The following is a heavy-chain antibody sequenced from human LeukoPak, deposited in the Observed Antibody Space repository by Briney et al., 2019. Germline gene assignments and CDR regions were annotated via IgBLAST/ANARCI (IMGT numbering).Heavy chain of an antibody. CDR2: ISSNGDNA. CDR1: GFTFSNYA. D-gene: IGHD1-26*01. J-gene: IGHJ6*02. Sequence: PGGSLRLSCAASGFTFSNYAMNCVRQAPGKGLEWVSLISSNGDNADYADSVRGRFTISRDQSKNTVSLQMNSLRGEDTAVYYCAKDVRVGGGGMDVWGQGTPVTVSS. V-gene: IGHV3-23*01. CDR3: AKDVRVGGGGMDV.